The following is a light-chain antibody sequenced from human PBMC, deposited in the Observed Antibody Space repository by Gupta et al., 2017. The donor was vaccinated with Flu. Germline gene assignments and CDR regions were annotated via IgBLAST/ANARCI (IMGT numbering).Light chain of an antibody. CDR1: SSNIGAGYD. Sequence: PSVSGAPGQRVTISCTGSSSNIGAGYDVHWYQQLPGTAPKLLIYGNSNRPSGVPDRFSGSKSGTSASLAITGLQAEDEADYYCQSYDSSLRGSWVFGGGTKLTVL. V-gene: IGLV1-40*01. J-gene: IGLJ3*02. CDR3: QSYDSSLRGSWV. CDR2: GNS.